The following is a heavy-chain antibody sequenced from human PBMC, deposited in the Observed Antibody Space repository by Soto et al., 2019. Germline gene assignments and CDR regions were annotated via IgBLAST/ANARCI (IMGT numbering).Heavy chain of an antibody. CDR2: ISKSDYT. Sequence: GGSLRLSCTVSGFAFNNYGINWVRQAPGQGLEWVSSISKSDYTYYSDSVKGRFTISRDNAKNSVSLQMNTLRVDDTAVYYCAREDSIIIPAVSDFWGQGTLVTVSS. J-gene: IGHJ4*02. CDR3: AREDSIIIPAVSDF. D-gene: IGHD2-2*01. V-gene: IGHV3-21*01. CDR1: GFAFNNYG.